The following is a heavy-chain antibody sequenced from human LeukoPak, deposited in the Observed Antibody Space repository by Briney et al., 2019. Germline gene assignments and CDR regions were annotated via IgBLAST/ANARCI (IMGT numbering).Heavy chain of an antibody. Sequence: ASVKVSCKASGYTFTSYGISWVRQAPGQGLEWMGWMNPNSGNTGYAQKFQGRITITRNTSIGTAYMELSSLRSEDTAVYYCARGYNDFWSGYWAATNWFDPWGQGTLVTVSS. V-gene: IGHV1-8*03. CDR3: ARGYNDFWSGYWAATNWFDP. J-gene: IGHJ5*02. D-gene: IGHD3-3*01. CDR1: GYTFTSYG. CDR2: MNPNSGNT.